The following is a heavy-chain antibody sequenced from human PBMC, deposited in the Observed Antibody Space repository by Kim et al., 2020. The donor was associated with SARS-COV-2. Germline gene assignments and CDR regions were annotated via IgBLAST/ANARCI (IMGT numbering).Heavy chain of an antibody. Sequence: GGSLRLSCAVSGFTVSSNYMSWVRQAPWKGLEWVSVIHSSGTTYYADSVKGRFTISRDNSKNTVFLQMNSLRAEDTAVYYCARALFYYESGGFWGQGTLVTVSS. V-gene: IGHV3-53*01. CDR3: ARALFYYESGGF. CDR2: IHSSGTT. D-gene: IGHD3-22*01. CDR1: GFTVSSNY. J-gene: IGHJ4*02.